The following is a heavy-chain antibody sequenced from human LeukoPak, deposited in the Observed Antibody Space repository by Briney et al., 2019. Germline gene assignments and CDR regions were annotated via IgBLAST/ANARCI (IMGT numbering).Heavy chain of an antibody. D-gene: IGHD1/OR15-1a*01. V-gene: IGHV4-39*01. J-gene: IGHJ6*02. CDR1: GGSISSSSHY. CDR2: IHNGGST. CDR3: ARSNCLASTCNNIYGMDV. Sequence: SETLPLTCTVSGGSISSSSHYWGWIRQPPGNGLEWIGNIHNGGSTYYNPSLESRVTMSVDTSKNQVSLRLTSVTAADTAVYYCARSNCLASTCNNIYGMDVWGQGTTVAVSS.